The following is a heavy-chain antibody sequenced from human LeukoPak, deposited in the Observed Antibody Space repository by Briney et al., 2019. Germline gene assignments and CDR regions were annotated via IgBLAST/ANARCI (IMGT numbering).Heavy chain of an antibody. CDR2: ISGDGGST. J-gene: IGHJ4*02. V-gene: IGHV3-43*02. Sequence: GGSLRPSCAASGFTFDDYAMHWVRQAPGKGLEWVSLISGDGGSTYYADSVKGRFTISRDNSKNSLYLQMNSLRTEDTALYYCAEALYDYVWGSFFDYWGQGTLVTVSS. D-gene: IGHD3-16*01. CDR1: GFTFDDYA. CDR3: AEALYDYVWGSFFDY.